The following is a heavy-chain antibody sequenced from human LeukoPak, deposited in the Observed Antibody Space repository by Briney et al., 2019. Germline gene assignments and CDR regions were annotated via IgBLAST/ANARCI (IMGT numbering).Heavy chain of an antibody. Sequence: SETLSLTCTVSGGSISSYYWSWIRQPPGKGLEWIGYIYYSGSTNYNPSLKSRVTISVDTSKNQFSLKLSSVTAADTAVYYCARVPYYYGSGSYFDYWGQGTLVTVSS. J-gene: IGHJ4*02. CDR2: IYYSGST. D-gene: IGHD3-10*01. V-gene: IGHV4-59*01. CDR1: GGSISSYY. CDR3: ARVPYYYGSGSYFDY.